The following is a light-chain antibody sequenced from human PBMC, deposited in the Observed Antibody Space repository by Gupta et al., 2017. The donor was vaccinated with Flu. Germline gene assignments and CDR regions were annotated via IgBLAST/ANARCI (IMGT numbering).Light chain of an antibody. V-gene: IGLV1-51*02. CDR1: SSNIGDNF. CDR3: GTWDGSLSAGV. CDR2: END. Sequence: QSVLTQPPSVSAAPGQRVTISCSGSSSNIGDNFVSWYQQLPGTAPKLLIYENDKRPSGMPDRFSGSKSGTSATLGITGLQTGDEADYYCGTWDGSLSAGVFGGGTKLTVL. J-gene: IGLJ3*02.